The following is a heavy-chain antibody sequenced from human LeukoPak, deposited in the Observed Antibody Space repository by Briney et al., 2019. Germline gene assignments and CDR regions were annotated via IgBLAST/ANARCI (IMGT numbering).Heavy chain of an antibody. V-gene: IGHV3-23*01. Sequence: GGPLRLSCAASGFTFSSYAMSWVRQAPGRGLEWVSAISGSGGSTYYADSVKGRFTISRDNSKNTLNLQMNSLRAEDTAVYYCAKVNDNLYDFQAFDIWGQGTMVTVSS. CDR3: AKVNDNLYDFQAFDI. CDR2: ISGSGGST. CDR1: GFTFSSYA. J-gene: IGHJ3*02. D-gene: IGHD3-3*01.